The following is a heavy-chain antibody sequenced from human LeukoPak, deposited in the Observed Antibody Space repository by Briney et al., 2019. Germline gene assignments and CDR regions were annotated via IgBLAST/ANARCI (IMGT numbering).Heavy chain of an antibody. CDR1: GGSISSSNSY. V-gene: IGHV4-39*01. CDR3: ARQGYYSEDWFDP. J-gene: IGHJ5*02. CDR2: IYYSGNT. Sequence: SETLSLTCTVSGGSISSSNSYWGWIRQPPGKGLEWIGNIYYSGNTYYNPSLKSRVTISVDTSKNQFSLKLSSVTAADTAVYYCARQGYYSEDWFDPWGQGTLVTVSS. D-gene: IGHD3-22*01.